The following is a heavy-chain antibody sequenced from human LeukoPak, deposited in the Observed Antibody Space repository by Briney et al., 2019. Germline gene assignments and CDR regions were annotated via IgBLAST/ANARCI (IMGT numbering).Heavy chain of an antibody. CDR2: IIPILGIA. V-gene: IGHV1-69*04. CDR3: ARDRIGYCSGGSCYVAGINWFDP. D-gene: IGHD2-15*01. CDR1: GGTFSSYA. Sequence: SVKVSCKASGGTFSSYAISWVRQAPGQGLEWMGRIIPILGIANYAQKFQGRVTITADESTSTAYMELSSLRSEDTAVYYCARDRIGYCSGGSCYVAGINWFDPWGQGTLVTVSS. J-gene: IGHJ5*02.